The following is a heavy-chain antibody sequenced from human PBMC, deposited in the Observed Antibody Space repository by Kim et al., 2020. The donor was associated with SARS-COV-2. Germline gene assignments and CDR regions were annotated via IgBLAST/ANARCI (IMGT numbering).Heavy chain of an antibody. Sequence: SWKGRFTITKDNSTDTLYAQMNTLRAEDTAVYYCAKAGGFSGYGDYYFDFWGQGTLVTVSS. J-gene: IGHJ4*02. CDR3: AKAGGFSGYGDYYFDF. D-gene: IGHD5-12*01. V-gene: IGHV3-33*06.